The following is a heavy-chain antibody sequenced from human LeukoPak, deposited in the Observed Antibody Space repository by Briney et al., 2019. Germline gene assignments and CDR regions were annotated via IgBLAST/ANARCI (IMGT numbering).Heavy chain of an antibody. CDR2: IYYTGST. D-gene: IGHD3-22*01. J-gene: IGHJ3*02. CDR1: GGSISSSSYY. CDR3: ASGDSSGWGAFDI. V-gene: IGHV4-39*01. Sequence: SETLSLTCTVSGGSISSSSYYWGWIRQPPGKGLEWIGSIYYTGSTYYNPSLKSRVTRSVDTSKNQFSLKLSSVTAADTAVYYCASGDSSGWGAFDIWGQGTMVTVSP.